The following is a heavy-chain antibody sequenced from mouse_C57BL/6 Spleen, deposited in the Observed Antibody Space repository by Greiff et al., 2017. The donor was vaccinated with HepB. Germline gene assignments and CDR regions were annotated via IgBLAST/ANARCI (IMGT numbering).Heavy chain of an antibody. CDR2: IYPGGGYT. V-gene: IGHV1-63*01. CDR3: ARTLLYYFDY. J-gene: IGHJ2*01. Sequence: VKLQQSGAELVRPGPSVKMSCKASGYTFTNYWIGWAKQRPGHGLEWIGDIYPGGGYTNYNEKFKGKATLTADKSSSTAYMQFSSLTSEDSAIYYCARTLLYYFDYWGQGTTLTVSS. CDR1: GYTFTNYW.